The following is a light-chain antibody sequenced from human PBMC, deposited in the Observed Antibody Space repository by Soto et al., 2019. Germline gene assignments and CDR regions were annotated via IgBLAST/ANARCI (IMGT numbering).Light chain of an antibody. Sequence: QSVLTQPPSVSATPGQKVTISCSGSGSNLGRNYVSWYQQLPGTAPKLLIYDNVYRFSGIPDRFSGSKSGTSATLGITGLQTGDEGDYYCGSSGNSLSSYVFGTGTKVTVL. J-gene: IGLJ1*01. CDR2: DNV. V-gene: IGLV1-51*01. CDR1: GSNLGRNY. CDR3: GSSGNSLSSYV.